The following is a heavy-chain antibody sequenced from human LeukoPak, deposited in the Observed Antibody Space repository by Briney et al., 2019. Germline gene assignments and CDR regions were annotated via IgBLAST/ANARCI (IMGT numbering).Heavy chain of an antibody. CDR1: GGSISSYY. J-gene: IGHJ5*02. D-gene: IGHD5-24*01. Sequence: PSETLSLTCTVSGGSISSYYWSWIRQPPGKGLEWIGYIYSSGSTNYNPALKSRVTISVDTSKNQFSLKLNSVTAADTAVYYCARDAMATTPGWYTWFDPWGQGTLVTVSS. CDR2: IYSSGST. V-gene: IGHV4-59*01. CDR3: ARDAMATTPGWYTWFDP.